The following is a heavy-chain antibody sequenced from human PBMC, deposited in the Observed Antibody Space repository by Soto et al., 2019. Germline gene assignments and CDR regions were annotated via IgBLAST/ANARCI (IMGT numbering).Heavy chain of an antibody. Sequence: SETLSLTCTVSGGSISSSSYYWGWIRQPPGKGLEWIGSIYYSGSTYYNPSLKSRVTISVDTSKSQFSLKLSSVTAADTAVYYCARIWGVVTTQFIYYYYGMDVWGQGTTVTVSS. V-gene: IGHV4-39*01. CDR2: IYYSGST. CDR3: ARIWGVVTTQFIYYYYGMDV. J-gene: IGHJ6*02. CDR1: GGSISSSSYY. D-gene: IGHD2-21*02.